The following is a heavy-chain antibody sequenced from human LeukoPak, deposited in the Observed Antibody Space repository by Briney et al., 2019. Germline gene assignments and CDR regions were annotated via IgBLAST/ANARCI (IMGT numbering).Heavy chain of an antibody. Sequence: PGGSLRLSCAASGFTFSSYGMSWVRQAPGKGLEWVSYMSSSGNSKHYADSVKGRFTISRDNAKNSLYLQMNSLRAEDTAVYYCAGEMATTSLDAFDYWGQGTLVTVSS. J-gene: IGHJ4*02. D-gene: IGHD5-24*01. CDR2: MSSSGNSK. CDR1: GFTFSSYG. CDR3: AGEMATTSLDAFDY. V-gene: IGHV3-48*04.